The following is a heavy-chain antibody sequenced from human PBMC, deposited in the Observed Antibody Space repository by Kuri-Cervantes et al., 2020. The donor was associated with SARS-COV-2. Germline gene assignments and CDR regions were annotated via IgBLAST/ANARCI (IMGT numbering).Heavy chain of an antibody. CDR3: ARAGEDDYSNYVDCLDP. CDR2: INRSGST. D-gene: IGHD4-11*01. J-gene: IGHJ5*02. Sequence: ESLKISCTVSGGSISSSNYYWGWIGQPPGKGLECIGEINRSGSTNYNPSLKSQVTISVDTSKNQFSLKLSSVTAADTAVYYCARAGEDDYSNYVDCLDPWGQGTTVTVSS. V-gene: IGHV4-39*07. CDR1: GGSISSSNYY.